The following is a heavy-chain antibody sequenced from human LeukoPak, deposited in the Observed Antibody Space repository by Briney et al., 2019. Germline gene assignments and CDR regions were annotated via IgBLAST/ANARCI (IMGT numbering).Heavy chain of an antibody. CDR2: ISSSSSYI. D-gene: IGHD6-19*01. J-gene: IGHJ4*02. Sequence: GGSLRLSCAASGFTFSSYSMNWVRQAPGKGLEWVSSISSSSSYIYYADSVKGRFTISRDNAKNSLYLQMNSLRAEDTAVYYCARDADHGSNGWYLTWVYWGQGTLVTVSS. V-gene: IGHV3-21*01. CDR3: ARDADHGSNGWYLTWVY. CDR1: GFTFSSYS.